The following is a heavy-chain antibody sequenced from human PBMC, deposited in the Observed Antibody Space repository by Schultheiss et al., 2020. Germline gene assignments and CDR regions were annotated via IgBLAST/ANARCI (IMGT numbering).Heavy chain of an antibody. CDR3: ARDPYSSGMDYFDY. V-gene: IGHV3-48*01. J-gene: IGHJ4*02. CDR2: ISSSSSTI. D-gene: IGHD6-19*01. CDR1: GFTFSSYS. Sequence: GGSLRLSCAASGFTFSSYSMNWVRQAPGKGLEWVSSISSSSSTIYYADSVKGRFTISRDNSRNTLYLQMNSLRAEETAVYYCARDPYSSGMDYFDYWGQGTLVTVSS.